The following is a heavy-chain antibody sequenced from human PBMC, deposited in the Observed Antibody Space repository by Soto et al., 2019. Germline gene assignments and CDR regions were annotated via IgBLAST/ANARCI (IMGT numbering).Heavy chain of an antibody. V-gene: IGHV1-69*01. Sequence: QVQLVQSGAEVKKPGSSVKVSCKASGGTFSNYAINWVRQAPGQGLEWMGGIIPMFHSTNYAQRFQDRVTITADESTSTAYMELSGLRSEDTAVYFCARGLYGGYLWFGFWGLGTLVTVSS. CDR1: GGTFSNYA. J-gene: IGHJ4*02. CDR2: IIPMFHST. CDR3: ARGLYGGYLWFGF. D-gene: IGHD5-12*01.